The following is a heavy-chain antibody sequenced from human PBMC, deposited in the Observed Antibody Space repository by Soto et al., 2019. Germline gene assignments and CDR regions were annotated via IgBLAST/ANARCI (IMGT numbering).Heavy chain of an antibody. CDR1: GGSISSSTYY. Sequence: PSETLSLTCTVSGGSISSSTYYWGWIRQSPGKGLEWIGSIYYSGSTYYNPSLKSRVTISVDTSKNQFSLKLTSVTAADTAVYYCVRQGFGRLHGLVDVWGQGTTVTVSS. D-gene: IGHD3-10*01. J-gene: IGHJ6*02. CDR2: IYYSGST. CDR3: VRQGFGRLHGLVDV. V-gene: IGHV4-39*01.